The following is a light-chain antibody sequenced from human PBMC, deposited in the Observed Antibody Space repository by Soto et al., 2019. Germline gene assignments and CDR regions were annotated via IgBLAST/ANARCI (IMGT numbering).Light chain of an antibody. CDR1: QSFSSSY. CDR3: QQYDSSPIT. J-gene: IGKJ5*01. CDR2: GAS. Sequence: DILLTQCPDTVSLSKRERATLSCRASQSFSSSYLAWYQQRPGQAPRLLIYGASRRATGIPDRFSGSGSGTDFTLTISRLEPEDFAVYYCQQYDSSPITFGQGTRLEIK. V-gene: IGKV3-20*01.